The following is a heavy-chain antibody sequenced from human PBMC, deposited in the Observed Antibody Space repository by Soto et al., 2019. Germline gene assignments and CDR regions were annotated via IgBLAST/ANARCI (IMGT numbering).Heavy chain of an antibody. Sequence: GASVKVSCKASGGTFSSYAISWVRQAPGQGLEWMGGIIPIFGTANYAQKFQGRVTITADESTSTAYIELSSLRSEDTAVYYCAREDSSSWYYFDYWGQGTLVTVSS. V-gene: IGHV1-69*13. J-gene: IGHJ4*02. CDR2: IIPIFGTA. D-gene: IGHD6-13*01. CDR3: AREDSSSWYYFDY. CDR1: GGTFSSYA.